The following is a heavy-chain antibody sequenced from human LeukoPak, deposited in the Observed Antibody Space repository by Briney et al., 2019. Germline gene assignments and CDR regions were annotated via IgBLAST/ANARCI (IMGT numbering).Heavy chain of an antibody. J-gene: IGHJ4*02. CDR2: MTGSGD. V-gene: IGHV3-23*01. Sequence: PGGSLRLSCAAAGFTFSNYAMTWVRQAPGKGLEWVSSMTGSGDKYAETVKGRFTISRDNSKNTLYLQMNSLRADDTAVYYCAKSRPPYDSTGYYSFDFWGQGTLVTVSS. CDR3: AKSRPPYDSTGYYSFDF. CDR1: GFTFSNYA. D-gene: IGHD3-22*01.